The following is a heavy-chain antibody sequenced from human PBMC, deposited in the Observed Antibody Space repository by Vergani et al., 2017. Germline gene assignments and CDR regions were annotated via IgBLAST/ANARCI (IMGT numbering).Heavy chain of an antibody. D-gene: IGHD2-2*02. Sequence: EVQLVQSGAEVKKPGESLRISCKGSGYSFTSYWISWVRQMPGKGLEWMGRIDPSDSYTNYSPSFQGHVTISADKSISTAYLQWSSMKASDTAMYYCARDPKEYCSSTSCYTGNWFDPWGQGTLVTVSS. CDR2: IDPSDSYT. CDR1: GYSFTSYW. J-gene: IGHJ5*02. V-gene: IGHV5-10-1*03. CDR3: ARDPKEYCSSTSCYTGNWFDP.